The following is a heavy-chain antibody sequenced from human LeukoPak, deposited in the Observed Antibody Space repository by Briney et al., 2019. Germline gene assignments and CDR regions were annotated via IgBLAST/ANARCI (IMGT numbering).Heavy chain of an antibody. V-gene: IGHV3-21*01. CDR2: ISSSSSYI. CDR1: GFTFSSYS. Sequence: GGSLRLSCAASGFTFSSYSMNWVRQAPGKGLEWVSSISSSSSYIYYADSVKGRFTISRDNAKNSLYLQMNSLRADDTAVYYCARDESYYDILTGYSYYFDYWGQGTLVTVSS. J-gene: IGHJ4*02. CDR3: ARDESYYDILTGYSYYFDY. D-gene: IGHD3-9*01.